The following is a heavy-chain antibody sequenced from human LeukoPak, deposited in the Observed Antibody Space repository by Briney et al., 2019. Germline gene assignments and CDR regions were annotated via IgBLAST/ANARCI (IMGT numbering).Heavy chain of an antibody. CDR1: GFTFSSYA. D-gene: IGHD6-19*01. CDR2: ISYDGSNK. Sequence: GRSLRLSCAASGFTFSSYAMHWVRQAPGKGLEWVAVISYDGSNKYYADSVKGRFTISRDNSKNTLYLQMNSLRAEDTAVYYCANVGSIAVPAWGQGTLVTVSS. J-gene: IGHJ4*02. CDR3: ANVGSIAVPA. V-gene: IGHV3-30-3*01.